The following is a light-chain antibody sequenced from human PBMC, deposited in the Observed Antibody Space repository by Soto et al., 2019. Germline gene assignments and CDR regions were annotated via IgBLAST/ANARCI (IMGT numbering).Light chain of an antibody. CDR3: QQAHSLPWT. CDR1: QTVSSNY. V-gene: IGKV3-20*01. CDR2: SAS. J-gene: IGKJ1*01. Sequence: EIVLTQSPGTLSLSPGERATLSCRASQTVSSNYLAWYQQKPGQAPRLLIYSASTRATGIPDRFSGSGSGTDFTLTISSLQPEDFATYFCQQAHSLPWTFGQGTKVELK.